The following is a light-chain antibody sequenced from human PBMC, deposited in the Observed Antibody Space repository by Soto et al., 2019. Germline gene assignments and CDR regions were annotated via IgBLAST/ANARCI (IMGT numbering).Light chain of an antibody. V-gene: IGLV1-40*01. CDR1: SSNIGAGYE. Sequence: QLVLTQPPSVSGAPGQRVTISCTGSSSNIGAGYEVHWYQQLPGTAPKLLIYGNSNRPSGVPDRFSGSKSGTSASLAITGLQAEDEADYYCQSYDSSLSGSKFGGGTKLTVL. CDR3: QSYDSSLSGSK. CDR2: GNS. J-gene: IGLJ2*01.